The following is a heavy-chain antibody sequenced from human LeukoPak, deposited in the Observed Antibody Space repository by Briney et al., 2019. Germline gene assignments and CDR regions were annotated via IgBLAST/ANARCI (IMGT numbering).Heavy chain of an antibody. Sequence: PSETLSLTCTVSGGSISSSSYYWDWIRQSPGTGLEWIGSIFYSGSTYYNPPLKSRVTISVDTSKNQFSLRLSSVTAADTAVYFCAKWASDNRAFDLWGQGTLVTVSS. CDR1: GGSISSSSYY. J-gene: IGHJ4*02. V-gene: IGHV4-39*07. D-gene: IGHD2-8*01. CDR3: AKWASDNRAFDL. CDR2: IFYSGST.